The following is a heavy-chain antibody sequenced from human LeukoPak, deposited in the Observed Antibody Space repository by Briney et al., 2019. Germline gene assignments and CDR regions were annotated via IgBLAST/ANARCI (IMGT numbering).Heavy chain of an antibody. Sequence: GSLRLSCAASRFTFSSYAMSWVRQAPGKGLEWVSAISGSGGSTYYADSVKGRFTISRDNSKNTLYLQMNSLRAEDTAVYYCAKDQDSSSSTVGWGQGTLDTVSS. D-gene: IGHD6-13*01. CDR2: ISGSGGST. CDR1: RFTFSSYA. V-gene: IGHV3-23*01. J-gene: IGHJ4*02. CDR3: AKDQDSSSSTVG.